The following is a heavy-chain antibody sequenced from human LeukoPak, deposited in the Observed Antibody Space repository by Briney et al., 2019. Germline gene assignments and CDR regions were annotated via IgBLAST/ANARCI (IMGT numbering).Heavy chain of an antibody. Sequence: PSETLSLTCAVYGGSFSGYYWSWIRQPPGKGLEWIGYIYYSGSTYYNPSLKSRVTISVDTSKNQFSLKLSSVTAADTAVYYCAREDQYSSSSGDYWGQGTLVTVSS. CDR2: IYYSGST. J-gene: IGHJ4*02. CDR1: GGSFSGYY. CDR3: AREDQYSSSSGDY. D-gene: IGHD6-6*01. V-gene: IGHV4-30-4*08.